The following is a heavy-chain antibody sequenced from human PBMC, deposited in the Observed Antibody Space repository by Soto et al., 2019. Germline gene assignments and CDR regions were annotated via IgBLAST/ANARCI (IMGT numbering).Heavy chain of an antibody. Sequence: SETLSLTCTVSGGSISSGDYSWSWVRQHPGKGLEWIGYIYYSGSTYYNPSLKSRVTISVDTSKNQFSLKLSSVTAADTAVYYCARGGGDYLYFDYWGQGTLVTVSS. CDR2: IYYSGST. V-gene: IGHV4-31*03. CDR3: ARGGGDYLYFDY. D-gene: IGHD4-17*01. CDR1: GGSISSGDYS. J-gene: IGHJ4*02.